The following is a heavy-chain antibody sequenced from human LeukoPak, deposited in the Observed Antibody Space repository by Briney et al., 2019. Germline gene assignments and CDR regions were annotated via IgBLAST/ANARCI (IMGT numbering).Heavy chain of an antibody. CDR1: GFTFSSYG. V-gene: IGHV3-33*01. Sequence: GRSLRLSCAASGFTFSSYGMHWVRQAPGKGLEWVAVIWYEGSNKYYADSVKGRFTISRDNSKNTLYLQMNSLRAEETAVYYCAREEAASDDYYGSGSYYPSWFDPWGQGTLVTVSS. J-gene: IGHJ5*02. CDR2: IWYEGSNK. D-gene: IGHD3-10*01. CDR3: AREEAASDDYYGSGSYYPSWFDP.